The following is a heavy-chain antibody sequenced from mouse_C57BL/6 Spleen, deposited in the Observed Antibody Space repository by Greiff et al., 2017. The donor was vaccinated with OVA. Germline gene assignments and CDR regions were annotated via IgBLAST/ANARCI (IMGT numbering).Heavy chain of an antibody. D-gene: IGHD2-1*01. Sequence: QVQLKESGAELVKPGASVKISCKASGYAFSSYWMNWVKQRPGKGLEWIGQIYPGDGDTNYNGKFKGKATLTADKSSSTAYMQLSSLTSEDSAVYFCARRYGNYGYFDYWGQGTTLTVSS. CDR3: ARRYGNYGYFDY. CDR2: IYPGDGDT. J-gene: IGHJ2*01. V-gene: IGHV1-80*01. CDR1: GYAFSSYW.